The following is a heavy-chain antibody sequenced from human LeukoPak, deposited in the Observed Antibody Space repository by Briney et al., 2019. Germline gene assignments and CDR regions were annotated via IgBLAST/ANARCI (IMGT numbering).Heavy chain of an antibody. CDR2: ISGSGGST. CDR3: ASHVSYCSGGSCYSSGYYFDY. Sequence: GGSLRLSCAASGFTFSSYAMSWVRQAPGKVLEWVSAISGSGGSTYYADSGKGRFTISRDNSKSTLYLKVNSLRAEDTAVYYCASHVSYCSGGSCYSSGYYFDYWGQGTLVTVSS. J-gene: IGHJ4*02. V-gene: IGHV3-23*01. CDR1: GFTFSSYA. D-gene: IGHD2-15*01.